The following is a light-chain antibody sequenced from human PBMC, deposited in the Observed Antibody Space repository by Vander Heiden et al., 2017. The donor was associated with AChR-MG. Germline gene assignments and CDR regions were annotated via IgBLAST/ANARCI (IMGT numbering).Light chain of an antibody. CDR1: QSVSSY. J-gene: IGKJ3*01. CDR2: DAS. Sequence: EPALLQPPAPLSLSPGERATLSCRASQSVSSYLAWYQQKPSQAPRLLIYDASNRAMGIRARFRGSGSGTDFNLTISSRGPEDVAVDYCQQRNNRPYPHTFGPGTKVDIK. CDR3: QQRNNRPYPHT. V-gene: IGKV3-11*01.